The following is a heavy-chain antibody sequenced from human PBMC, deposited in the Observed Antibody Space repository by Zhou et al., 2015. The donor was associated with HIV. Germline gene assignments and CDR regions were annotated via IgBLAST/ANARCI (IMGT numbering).Heavy chain of an antibody. D-gene: IGHD3-10*01. V-gene: IGHV1-18*01. CDR2: ISVYKGIT. Sequence: QVQLVQSGAEVKKPGASVKVSCKASGYTFTDYGITWVRQAPGQGLEWMGWISVYKGITNYAQKFQGRVTMATDTSTSTAYMEVRSLRSDDTAVYYCARDALWFGDSLHGLDYWAREPRSPSPQ. CDR3: ARDALWFGDSLHGLDY. CDR1: GYTFTDYG. J-gene: IGHJ4*02.